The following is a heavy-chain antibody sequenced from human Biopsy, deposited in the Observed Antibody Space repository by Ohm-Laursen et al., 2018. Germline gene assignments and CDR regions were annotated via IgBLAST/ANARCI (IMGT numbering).Heavy chain of an antibody. V-gene: IGHV3-21*01. CDR1: GFTFSSYR. Sequence: SLRLSCTASGFTFSSYRMNWVRQAPGKGLEWISYISETSSHIYDADSVKGRFTVARDNAKNSLYLQLNSLRAEDTAVYYCARDSRRTAREGGMDVWGQGTTVTVSS. CDR3: ARDSRRTAREGGMDV. CDR2: ISETSSHI. D-gene: IGHD1/OR15-1a*01. J-gene: IGHJ6*02.